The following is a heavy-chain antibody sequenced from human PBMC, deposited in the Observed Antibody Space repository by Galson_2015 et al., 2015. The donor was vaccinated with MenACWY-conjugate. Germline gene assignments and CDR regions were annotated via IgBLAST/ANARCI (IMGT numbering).Heavy chain of an antibody. CDR1: GFTFITFSHYT. CDR2: ISSGSSNI. Sequence: SLRLSCAASGFTFITFSHYTMNWVRQAPGKALECIASISSGSSNIYYADSVKGRFTISRDNIKKSLFLEMNSLRAGDTGVYFCARVGTWIHQYFYYMDVWGKGTTVTVSS. D-gene: IGHD5-18*01. V-gene: IGHV3-21*01. CDR3: ARVGTWIHQYFYYMDV. J-gene: IGHJ6*03.